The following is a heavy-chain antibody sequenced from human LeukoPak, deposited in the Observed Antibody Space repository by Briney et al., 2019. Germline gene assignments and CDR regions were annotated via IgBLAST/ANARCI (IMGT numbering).Heavy chain of an antibody. Sequence: EASVKVCCEASGYTFTGYYMHWVRQAPGQGLEWMGWINPNSGGTNYAQKFQGRVTMTRDTSISTAYMELSRLRSDDTAVYYCARVRFGELDNDYWGQGTLVTVSS. CDR3: ARVRFGELDNDY. V-gene: IGHV1-2*02. J-gene: IGHJ4*02. CDR2: INPNSGGT. CDR1: GYTFTGYY. D-gene: IGHD3-10*01.